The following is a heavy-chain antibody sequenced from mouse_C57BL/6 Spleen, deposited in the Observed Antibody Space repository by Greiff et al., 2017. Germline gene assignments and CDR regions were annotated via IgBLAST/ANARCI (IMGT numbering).Heavy chain of an antibody. Sequence: VQLQQSGPELVRPGASVKISCKAPGYTFTSYWMQWVRQRPGQGLEWIGEIFPGCGCTYYNEKFKGKATLTVDTSSSTAYMQLSSLTSEDAAVYFCAREDGYFPFDYWGQGTSVTVSS. J-gene: IGHJ4*01. D-gene: IGHD2-3*01. CDR2: IFPGCGCT. V-gene: IGHV1-56*01. CDR3: AREDGYFPFDY. CDR1: GYTFTSYW.